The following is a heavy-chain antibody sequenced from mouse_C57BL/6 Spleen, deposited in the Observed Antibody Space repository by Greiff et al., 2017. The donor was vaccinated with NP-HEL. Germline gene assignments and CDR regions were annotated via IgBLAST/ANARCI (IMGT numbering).Heavy chain of an antibody. CDR3: ARRDGWYYFDY. J-gene: IGHJ2*01. D-gene: IGHD3-3*01. CDR1: GFNIKDYY. V-gene: IGHV14-2*01. Sequence: EVQLQQSGAELVKPGASVKLSCTASGFNIKDYYMHWVKQRTEQGLEWIGRIDPEDGDTKYAPKFQGTDTITADTSSNTAYLQLSSLTSEDTAVYYCARRDGWYYFDYWGQGTTLTVSS. CDR2: IDPEDGDT.